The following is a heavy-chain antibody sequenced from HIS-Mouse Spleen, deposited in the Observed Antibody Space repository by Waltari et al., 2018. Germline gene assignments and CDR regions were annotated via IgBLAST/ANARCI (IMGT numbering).Heavy chain of an antibody. V-gene: IGHV1-8*01. CDR2: MNPNSGNT. CDR1: GYAFTSYD. Sequence: QVQLVQSGAEVKKPGASVKVSCQASGYAFTSYDTNWVRQATGQGLEWMGWMNPNSGNTGYAQKFQGRVTMTRNTSISTAYMELSSLRSEDTAVYYCARGHDYSNYFDYWGQGTLVTVSS. J-gene: IGHJ4*02. D-gene: IGHD4-4*01. CDR3: ARGHDYSNYFDY.